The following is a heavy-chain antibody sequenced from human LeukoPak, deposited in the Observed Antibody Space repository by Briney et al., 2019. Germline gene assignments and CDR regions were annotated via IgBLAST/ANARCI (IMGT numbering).Heavy chain of an antibody. D-gene: IGHD6-13*01. CDR1: GYSISSGYY. Sequence: SETLSPTCAVSGYSISSGYYWGWIRQPPGKGLEWIGSIYHSGSTYYNPSLKSRVTMSVDTSKNQFSLKLSSVTAADTAVYYCARAHSSSWYGFDAFDIWGQGTMVTVSS. CDR3: ARAHSSSWYGFDAFDI. V-gene: IGHV4-38-2*01. J-gene: IGHJ3*02. CDR2: IYHSGST.